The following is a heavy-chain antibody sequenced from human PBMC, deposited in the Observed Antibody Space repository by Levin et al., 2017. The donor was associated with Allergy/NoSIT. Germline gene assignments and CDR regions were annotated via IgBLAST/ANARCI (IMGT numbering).Heavy chain of an antibody. V-gene: IGHV2-5*02. J-gene: IGHJ5*02. CDR3: AHRRTETYFDFLPQGNKWFDP. CDR2: IYWDGDK. Sequence: SGPTLVKPTQTLALTCDFSGFSLTSRGVGVGWFRQPPGKALEWLAVIYWDGDKRYHPSLKTRLTIARDTSKNQVVLTLTNMDPVDTATYYCAHRRTETYFDFLPQGNKWFDPWGQGALVIVSS. CDR1: GFSLTSRGVG. D-gene: IGHD3-9*01.